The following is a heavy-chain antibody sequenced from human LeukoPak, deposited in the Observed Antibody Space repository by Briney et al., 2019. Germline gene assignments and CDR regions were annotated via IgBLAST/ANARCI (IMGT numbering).Heavy chain of an antibody. V-gene: IGHV1-2*02. CDR2: FNPHKGYT. D-gene: IGHD6-19*01. J-gene: IGHJ1*01. CDR1: GFTFTSDYY. CDR3: AKGEQWLIEGRRWEYFQY. Sequence: ASVKVSCKASGFTFTSDYYLHWVRQAPGQGLEWMGYFNPHKGYTSSPQKFQGRITMTTDTSISAVYMELSSLISDDTAVYYCAKGEQWLIEGRRWEYFQYWGQGTLVTVSS.